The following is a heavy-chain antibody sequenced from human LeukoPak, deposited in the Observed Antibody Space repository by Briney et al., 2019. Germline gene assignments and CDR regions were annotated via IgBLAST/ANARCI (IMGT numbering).Heavy chain of an antibody. CDR3: AHVAVSPKKRYSGIHIGHYYYMDV. D-gene: IGHD1-26*01. CDR1: GGSISSSSYY. Sequence: PSETLSLTCTVSGGSISSSSYYWRWIRQPPGKGLEWIGSIYYSGSTYYNPSLKSRFTISVDTSKNQFSLKLSSVTAADTAVYYCAHVAVSPKKRYSGIHIGHYYYMDVWGKGTTVTVSS. V-gene: IGHV4-39*07. CDR2: IYYSGST. J-gene: IGHJ6*03.